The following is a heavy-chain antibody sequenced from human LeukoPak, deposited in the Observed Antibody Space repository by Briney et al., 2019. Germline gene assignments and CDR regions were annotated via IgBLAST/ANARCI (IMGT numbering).Heavy chain of an antibody. CDR1: GFTFSDSY. CDR2: ISGSGHDI. CDR3: AKTEGITMVRGVSTVDY. D-gene: IGHD3-10*01. Sequence: GGSLRLSCAASGFTFSDSYMTWVRQAPGKGVEWVAYISGSGHDINYSDSVKGRFTISRDNAKNSLYLQMSSLRVEDTAVYYCAKTEGITMVRGVSTVDYWGQGTLVTVSS. V-gene: IGHV3-11*01. J-gene: IGHJ4*02.